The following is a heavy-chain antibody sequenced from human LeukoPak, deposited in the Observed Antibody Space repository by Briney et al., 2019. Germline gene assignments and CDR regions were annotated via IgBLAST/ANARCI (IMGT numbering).Heavy chain of an antibody. CDR1: GYTFTGYY. CDR3: VRIAAAAPDY. CDR2: INPNSGGT. J-gene: IGHJ4*02. V-gene: IGHV1-2*02. Sequence: GASVKVSCKASGYTFTGYYMHWVRQATGQGLEWMGWINPNSGGTNYAQKFQGRVTMARDTSISTAYMELSRLTSDDTAVYYCVRIAAAAPDYWGQGALVTVSS. D-gene: IGHD6-13*01.